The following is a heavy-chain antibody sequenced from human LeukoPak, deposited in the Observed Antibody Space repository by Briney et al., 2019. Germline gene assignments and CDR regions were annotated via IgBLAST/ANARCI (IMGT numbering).Heavy chain of an antibody. CDR3: ARNLRLRTRDEAIGY. CDR2: MNPNSGNT. J-gene: IGHJ4*02. D-gene: IGHD5-24*01. Sequence: ASVKVSCKASGYTFTSYDINWVRQATGQGLEWMGWMNPNSGNTGYAQKFQGGVTITRNTSISTAYMELSSLRSEDTAVYYCARNLRLRTRDEAIGYWGQGTLVTVSS. CDR1: GYTFTSYD. V-gene: IGHV1-8*03.